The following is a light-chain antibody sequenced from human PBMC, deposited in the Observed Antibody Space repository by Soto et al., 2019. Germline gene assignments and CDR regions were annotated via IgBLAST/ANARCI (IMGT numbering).Light chain of an antibody. V-gene: IGKV4-1*01. CDR1: QSVLYSSNNKNY. CDR2: WTS. J-gene: IGKJ1*01. Sequence: DIVMTQSPDSLAVSLGERATINCKSSQSVLYSSNNKNYLAWYQQKPGQPPKLLIYWTSTRESGVPDRFSGCGSGTDFTLTFSSLHAEDVAVYYCQQYFSIPWTFGQGTKVEI. CDR3: QQYFSIPWT.